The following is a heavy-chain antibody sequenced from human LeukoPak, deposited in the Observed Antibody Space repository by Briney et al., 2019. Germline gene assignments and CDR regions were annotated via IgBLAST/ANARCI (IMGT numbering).Heavy chain of an antibody. Sequence: SQTLSLTCTVSGGSISSGGYYWSWIRQHPGKGLEWIGYIYYSGSTYYNPSLKSRVTISVDTSKNQFSLKLSSVTAADTAVYYCAMSGYSSSWYSGWSDPWGQGTLVTVSS. CDR1: GGSISSGGYY. CDR2: IYYSGST. CDR3: AMSGYSSSWYSGWSDP. J-gene: IGHJ5*02. D-gene: IGHD6-13*01. V-gene: IGHV4-31*03.